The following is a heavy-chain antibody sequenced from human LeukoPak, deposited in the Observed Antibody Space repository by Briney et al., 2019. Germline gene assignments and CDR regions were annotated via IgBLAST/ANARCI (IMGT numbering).Heavy chain of an antibody. J-gene: IGHJ6*03. D-gene: IGHD2-2*01. CDR2: INSDGSST. CDR3: AKPGVPAAIYYSMDV. V-gene: IGHV3-74*01. CDR1: GFTFSSYR. Sequence: SGGSLRLSCAASGFTFSSYRMHWLRHAPGKGLLWVSRINSDGSSTIYAVSVKGRFTISRDNSKNTLYLQMNSLRVEETAVYYSAKPGVPAAIYYSMDVWGKGATGTISS.